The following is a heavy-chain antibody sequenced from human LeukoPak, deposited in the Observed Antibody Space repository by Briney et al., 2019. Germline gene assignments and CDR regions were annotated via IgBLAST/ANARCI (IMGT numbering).Heavy chain of an antibody. J-gene: IGHJ4*02. CDR3: ARVRITLRPQQKYYFDY. CDR2: MNPNSGNT. CDR1: GYTFTSYD. V-gene: IGHV1-8*01. Sequence: ASVKVSCKASGYTFTSYDTNWVRQATGQGLEWMGWMNPNSGNTGYAQKFQGRVTMTRNTSISTAYMELSSLRSEDTAVYYCARVRITLRPQQKYYFDYWGQGTLVTVSS. D-gene: IGHD4-17*01.